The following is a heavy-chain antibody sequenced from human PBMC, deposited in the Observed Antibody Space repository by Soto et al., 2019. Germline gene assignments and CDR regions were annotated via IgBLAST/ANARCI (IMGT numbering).Heavy chain of an antibody. CDR2: IIPIFGTA. CDR3: ARHYGAAYYYGMDV. CDR1: GFNVSSDY. D-gene: IGHD3-10*01. Sequence: GGSLRLSCAASGFNVSSDYMSWVRQAPGQGLEWMGGIIPIFGTANYAQKFQGRVTITADESTSTAYMELSSLRSEDTAVYYCARHYGAAYYYGMDVWGQGTTVTVSS. J-gene: IGHJ6*02. V-gene: IGHV1-69*01.